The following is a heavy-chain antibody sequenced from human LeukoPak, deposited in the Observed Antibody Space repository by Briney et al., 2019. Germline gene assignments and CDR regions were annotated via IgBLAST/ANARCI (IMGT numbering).Heavy chain of an antibody. Sequence: SQTLSLTCTVSGGSISSGDYYWSWIRQPPGKGLEWIAYMYYSGSTYYNPSLKSRVTMSADTSKNQLSLKLSSVTAADTAVYYCARSHYYDSRIDPWGQGILVTVSS. D-gene: IGHD3-22*01. V-gene: IGHV4-30-4*01. CDR1: GGSISSGDYY. CDR3: ARSHYYDSRIDP. J-gene: IGHJ5*02. CDR2: MYYSGST.